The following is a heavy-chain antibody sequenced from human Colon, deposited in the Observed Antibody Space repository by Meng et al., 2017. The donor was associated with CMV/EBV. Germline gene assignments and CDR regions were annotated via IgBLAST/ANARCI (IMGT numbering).Heavy chain of an antibody. J-gene: IGHJ4*02. CDR3: ARQSLDTGYRMFDL. D-gene: IGHD3/OR15-3a*01. CDR1: GLTFSSHW. Sequence: GGSLRLSCAASGLTFSSHWMTWVRQAPGQGLEWVANINEDGSEIRYVDSVKGRFIISRDNTKNSLSLQMNILRAGDTATYYCARQSLDTGYRMFDLWGQGTLVTVSS. CDR2: INEDGSEI. V-gene: IGHV3-7*01.